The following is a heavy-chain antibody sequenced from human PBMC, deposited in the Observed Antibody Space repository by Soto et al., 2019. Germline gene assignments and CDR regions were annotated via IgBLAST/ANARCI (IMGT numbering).Heavy chain of an antibody. CDR2: ISYDESNK. V-gene: IGHV3-30*18. J-gene: IGHJ4*02. CDR1: GFTFSSYG. D-gene: IGHD6-13*01. Sequence: QVQVVESGGGVVQPGRSLRLSCAASGFTFSSYGMHWVRQAPGKGLEWVAVISYDESNKFYGDSVKGRFTISRDNSNNTLYLQMNSLRAEDTAVYCCAKGGSGSSWSPGDSWGQGTLVTVSS. CDR3: AKGGSGSSWSPGDS.